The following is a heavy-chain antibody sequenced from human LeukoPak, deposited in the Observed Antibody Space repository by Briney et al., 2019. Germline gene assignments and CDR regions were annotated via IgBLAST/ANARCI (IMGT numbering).Heavy chain of an antibody. D-gene: IGHD5-12*01. CDR1: GGSISSSSYY. Sequence: SETLSLTCTVSGGSISSSSYYWGWIRQPPGKGLEWIGSIYYSGSTYHNPSLKSRVTISVDTSKNQFSLKLSSVTAADTAVYYCARQTEWLRLLSFDYWGQGTLVTVSS. CDR3: ARQTEWLRLLSFDY. CDR2: IYYSGST. J-gene: IGHJ4*02. V-gene: IGHV4-39*01.